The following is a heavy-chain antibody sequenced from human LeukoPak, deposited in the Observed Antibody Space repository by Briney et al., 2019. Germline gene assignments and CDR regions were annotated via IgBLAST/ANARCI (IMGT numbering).Heavy chain of an antibody. D-gene: IGHD2-2*01. CDR3: ARGGDIVVVPAAARNYYCYMDV. CDR2: INHSGST. CDR1: GGSFSGYY. J-gene: IGHJ6*03. V-gene: IGHV4-34*01. Sequence: TSETLSLTCAVYGGSFSGYYWSWIRQPPGKGLEWIGEINHSGSTNYNPSLKSRVTISVDTSKNQFSLKLSSVTAADTAVYYCARGGDIVVVPAAARNYYCYMDVWGKGTTVTVSS.